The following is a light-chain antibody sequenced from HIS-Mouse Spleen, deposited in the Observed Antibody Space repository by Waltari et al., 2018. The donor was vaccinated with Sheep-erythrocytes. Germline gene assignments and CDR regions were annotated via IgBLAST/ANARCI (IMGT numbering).Light chain of an antibody. Sequence: SYELTQPPSVSVSPGQTARITCSGDALPKKYAYWYQQKSGQAPVLVIYETSKRPPGSPERFSGSSSGTMATLTISGAQVEDEADYYCYSTDSSGNGVFGGGTKLTVL. V-gene: IGLV3-10*01. CDR1: ALPKKY. J-gene: IGLJ2*01. CDR3: YSTDSSGNGV. CDR2: ETS.